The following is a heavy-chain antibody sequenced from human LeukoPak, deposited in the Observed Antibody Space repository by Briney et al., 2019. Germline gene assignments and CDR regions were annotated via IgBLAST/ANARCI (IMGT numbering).Heavy chain of an antibody. D-gene: IGHD3-16*02. V-gene: IGHV3-33*01. Sequence: PGGSLRLSCAASGFTFSSYGMLWLRQAPGKGLEWVAVIWYDGSNKYYADSVKGRFTISRDNSKNTLYLQMNSLRAEDTAVYYCARGPAFGGVIGYFDYWGQGTLVTVSS. CDR3: ARGPAFGGVIGYFDY. CDR1: GFTFSSYG. J-gene: IGHJ4*02. CDR2: IWYDGSNK.